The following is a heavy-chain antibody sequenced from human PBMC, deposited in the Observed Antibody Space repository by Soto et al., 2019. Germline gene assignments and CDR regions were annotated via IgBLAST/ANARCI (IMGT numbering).Heavy chain of an antibody. V-gene: IGHV1-69*02. Sequence: QLHLVQSGAEVRKPGSSVKVSCKASGGTLSSYSVTWVRQAPGQGLEWMGRIIPLLGRTNYAQNFQGRVTFTADMSTITAYMELSSLRSDDTAISYCARTTGSPNSNWFDPCGQGTLVIVSS. CDR1: GGTLSSYS. CDR2: IIPLLGRT. D-gene: IGHD1-1*01. CDR3: ARTTGSPNSNWFDP. J-gene: IGHJ5*02.